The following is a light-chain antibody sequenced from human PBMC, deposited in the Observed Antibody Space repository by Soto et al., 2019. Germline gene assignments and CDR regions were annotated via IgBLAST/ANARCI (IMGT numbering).Light chain of an antibody. V-gene: IGLV2-14*01. CDR3: SSYTSSNTV. CDR2: EVS. J-gene: IGLJ3*02. Sequence: QSVLTQPASVSGSPGQSITISCTGTSRDVGGYNYVSWYQQNPGKAPKLIIYEVSRRPSGVSSRFSGAKSGNTASLTISGLQAEDEADYYCSSYTSSNTVFGGGTKRTVL. CDR1: SRDVGGYNY.